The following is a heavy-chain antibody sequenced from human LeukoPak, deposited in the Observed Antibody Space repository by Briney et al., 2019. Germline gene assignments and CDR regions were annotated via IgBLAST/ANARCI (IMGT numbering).Heavy chain of an antibody. CDR3: ARTNQISETAFDI. CDR2: ILSSGST. V-gene: IGHV4-59*01. Sequence: SETLSLTCTVSRGSINNYYWSWIRQPPGKGLEWIGYILSSGSTNYNPSVKSRVTISVDTSKNQFSLKLSSVTAADTAVYYCARTNQISETAFDIWGLGTMVIVSS. D-gene: IGHD1-14*01. CDR1: RGSINNYY. J-gene: IGHJ3*02.